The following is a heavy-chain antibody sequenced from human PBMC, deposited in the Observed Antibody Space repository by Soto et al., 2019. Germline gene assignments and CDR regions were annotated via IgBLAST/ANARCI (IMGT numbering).Heavy chain of an antibody. CDR2: ISPHNGDT. Sequence: QVQLVQSGAEVTKPGASVKVSCKASGYMFISYGISSVRQAPGQGLEWMGWISPHNGDTNYAQKFQGRVTMTTDTSTSTAYMEIRSVTSDDTAAYYCATTGRDYYGAGSSFDPWGQGTLVTVSS. CDR1: GYMFISYG. D-gene: IGHD3-10*01. CDR3: ATTGRDYYGAGSSFDP. J-gene: IGHJ5*02. V-gene: IGHV1-18*01.